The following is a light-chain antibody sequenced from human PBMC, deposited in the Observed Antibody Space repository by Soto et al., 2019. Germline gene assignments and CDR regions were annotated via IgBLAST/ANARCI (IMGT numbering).Light chain of an antibody. CDR3: QQYYSYPRA. CDR1: QGISSY. CDR2: AAS. J-gene: IGKJ1*01. V-gene: IGKV1-8*01. Sequence: IRMTQSPSSLSASTGDRVTISCRASQGISSYLAWYQKKPGKAPKLLIYAASTLQSGVPSRFSGSGSGTDFTLTISCLQSEDFATYYCQQYYSYPRAFGQGTKVEIK.